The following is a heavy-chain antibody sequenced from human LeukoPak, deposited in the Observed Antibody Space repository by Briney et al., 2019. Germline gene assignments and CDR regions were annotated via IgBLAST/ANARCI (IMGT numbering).Heavy chain of an antibody. D-gene: IGHD5-18*01. V-gene: IGHV4-39*07. CDR1: GGSISSSSYY. CDR2: INHSGST. CDR3: ARRVPRGYSYERTLDY. Sequence: SETLSLTCTVSGGSISSSSYYWSWIRQPPGKGLEWIGEINHSGSTNYNPSLKSRVTISVDTSKNQFSLKLSSVTAADTAVYYCARRVPRGYSYERTLDYWGQGTLVTVSS. J-gene: IGHJ4*02.